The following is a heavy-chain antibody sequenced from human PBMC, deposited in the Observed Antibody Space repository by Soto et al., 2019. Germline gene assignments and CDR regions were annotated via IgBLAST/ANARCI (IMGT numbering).Heavy chain of an antibody. D-gene: IGHD1-1*01. CDR2: IIPIFGTA. J-gene: IGHJ4*02. CDR3: ARGKRNGTDY. V-gene: IGHV1-69*13. Sequence: WASVKVSCKASGGTFSSYAISWVRQAPGQGLEWMGGIIPIFGTANYAQKFQGRVTITADESTSTAYMELSSLRSEDTAVYYCARGKRNGTDYGGKGTMVTVSS. CDR1: GGTFSSYA.